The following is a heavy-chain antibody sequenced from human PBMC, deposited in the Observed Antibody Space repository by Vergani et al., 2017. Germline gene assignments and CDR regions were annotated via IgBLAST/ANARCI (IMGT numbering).Heavy chain of an antibody. Sequence: VQLVESGGGLIQPGGSLRLSCAASGFTFSSYGMHWVRQAPGKGLEWVAVISYDGSNKYYADSVKGRFTISRDNSKNTLYLQMTSLRAEDTAVYYCAGVLSGGGYSYGYGSLGHFDPWGQGTLVTVSA. CDR2: ISYDGSNK. CDR1: GFTFSSYG. CDR3: AGVLSGGGYSYGYGSLGHFDP. J-gene: IGHJ5*02. D-gene: IGHD5-18*01. V-gene: IGHV3-30*03.